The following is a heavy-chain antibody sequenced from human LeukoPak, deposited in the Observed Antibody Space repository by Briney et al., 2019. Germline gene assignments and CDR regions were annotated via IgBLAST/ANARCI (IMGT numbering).Heavy chain of an antibody. D-gene: IGHD5-18*01. CDR3: ARSRIRFTFDY. Sequence: SETLSLTCTASGGSISSYYWSWIRQPPGKGLEWIGYIYYSGSTNYNPSLKSRVTISVDTSKNQFSLKLSSVTAADTAVYYCARSRIRFTFDYWGQGTLVTVSS. J-gene: IGHJ4*02. CDR1: GGSISSYY. V-gene: IGHV4-59*08. CDR2: IYYSGST.